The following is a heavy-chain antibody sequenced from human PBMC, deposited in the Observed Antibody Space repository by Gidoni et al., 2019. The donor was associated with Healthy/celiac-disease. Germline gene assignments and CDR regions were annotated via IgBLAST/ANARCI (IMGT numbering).Heavy chain of an antibody. CDR3: ARDRLDYGDYGDY. CDR2: ISSSSSYI. J-gene: IGHJ4*02. Sequence: EVQLVESGGGLVKPGGSLRLSCAASGFPFSSYSMNWVRQAPGKGLEWVSSISSSSSYIYYADSVKGRFTISRDNAKNSLYLQMNSLRAEDTAVYYCARDRLDYGDYGDYWGQGTLVTVSS. V-gene: IGHV3-21*01. CDR1: GFPFSSYS. D-gene: IGHD4-17*01.